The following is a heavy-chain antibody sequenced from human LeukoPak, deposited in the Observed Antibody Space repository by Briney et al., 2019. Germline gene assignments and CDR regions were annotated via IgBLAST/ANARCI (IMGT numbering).Heavy chain of an antibody. V-gene: IGHV4-59*01. CDR1: GGSISSYY. Sequence: SETLSLTCTVSGGSISSYYWSWIRQPPGKGLEWIGYMYYSGSTNYNPSTNYNPSLKSRVTISVDTSKNQFSLKLSSVTAADTAVYYCARDVGATPGYFDYWGQGTLVTVSS. D-gene: IGHD1-26*01. CDR2: MYYSGST. CDR3: ARDVGATPGYFDY. J-gene: IGHJ4*02.